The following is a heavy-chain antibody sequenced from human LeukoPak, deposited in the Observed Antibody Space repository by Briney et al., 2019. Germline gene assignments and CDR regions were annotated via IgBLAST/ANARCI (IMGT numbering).Heavy chain of an antibody. CDR1: GFTFSSYA. CDR2: ISGSGSTI. V-gene: IGHV3-48*04. J-gene: IGHJ4*02. Sequence: PGGSLRLSCAASGFTFSSYAMSWVRQAPGKGLEWVSYISGSGSTIYYADSVKGRFTISRDNAKNSLYLQMNNLRAEDTAVYYCARPVAGLSDKDYWGQGTLVTVSS. CDR3: ARPVAGLSDKDY. D-gene: IGHD6-19*01.